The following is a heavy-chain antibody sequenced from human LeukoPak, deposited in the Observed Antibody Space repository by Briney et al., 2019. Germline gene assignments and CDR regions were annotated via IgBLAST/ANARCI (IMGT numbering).Heavy chain of an antibody. CDR1: GFTVSSNY. V-gene: IGHV3-53*01. J-gene: IGHJ4*02. CDR2: IYSGGST. CDR3: ARSLDGDGFDY. D-gene: IGHD2-21*02. Sequence: AGGSLRLSCAASGFTVSSNYMSWVRQAPGKGLEWVSVIYSGGSTYYADSVKGRFTISRDNSKNTLYLQMNSLRAKDTAVYYCARSLDGDGFDYWGQGTLVTVSS.